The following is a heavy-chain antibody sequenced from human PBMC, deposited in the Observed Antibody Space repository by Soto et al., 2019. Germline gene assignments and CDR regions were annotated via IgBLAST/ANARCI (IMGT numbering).Heavy chain of an antibody. D-gene: IGHD6-19*01. CDR1: GFTFSSYS. CDR2: ISYDGSSK. CDR3: ARTTAVAGTPEFDY. J-gene: IGHJ4*02. V-gene: IGHV3-30*03. Sequence: GGSLRLSCXASGFTFSSYSMNWVRQAPGKGLEWLALISYDGSSKYNADSVKGRFTISRENSNNTLYLQLSSLRPEDTAVYYCARTTAVAGTPEFDYWGQGALVTVSS.